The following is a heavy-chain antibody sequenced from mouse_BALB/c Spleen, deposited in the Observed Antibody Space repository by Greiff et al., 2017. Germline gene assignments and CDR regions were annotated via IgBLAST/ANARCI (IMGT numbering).Heavy chain of an antibody. Sequence: QVQLKQSGAELVRPGSSVKISCKASGYAFSSYWMNWVKQRPGQGLEWIGQIYPGDGDTNYNGKFKGKATLTADKSSSTAYMQLSSLTSEDSAVYFCARYYYGSRPYFDYWGQGTTLTVSS. V-gene: IGHV1-80*01. D-gene: IGHD1-1*01. J-gene: IGHJ2*01. CDR3: ARYYYGSRPYFDY. CDR2: IYPGDGDT. CDR1: GYAFSSYW.